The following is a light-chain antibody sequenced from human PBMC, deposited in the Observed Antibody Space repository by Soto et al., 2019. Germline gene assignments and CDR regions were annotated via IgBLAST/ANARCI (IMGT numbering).Light chain of an antibody. J-gene: IGLJ2*01. CDR1: SSDLGSYNY. CDR3: SAYTSSSTVV. CDR2: EVN. V-gene: IGLV2-14*03. Sequence: QSVLTQPASVSGSPGQSITISCTGTSSDLGSYNYVSWYRQHPGKAPKVLLYEVNNRPSGVSNRFSGSKSGNTASLTISGLQAEDEADYYCSAYTSSSTVVFGGGTKLTVL.